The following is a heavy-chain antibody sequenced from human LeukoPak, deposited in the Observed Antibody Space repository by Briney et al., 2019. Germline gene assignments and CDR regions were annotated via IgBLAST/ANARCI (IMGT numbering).Heavy chain of an antibody. Sequence: GGSLRLSCATSGFTFSTYWMTWVRQAPGKGLEWVSAINHRGSSTYYTDSVKGRFTISRDNSKNTLYLQMNSLRAEDTAVYHCAKNKDYCSSSTCYYQNGMDVWGQGTTVAVSS. CDR3: AKNKDYCSSSTCYYQNGMDV. D-gene: IGHD2-2*01. CDR2: INHRGSST. CDR1: GFTFSTYW. V-gene: IGHV3-23*01. J-gene: IGHJ6*02.